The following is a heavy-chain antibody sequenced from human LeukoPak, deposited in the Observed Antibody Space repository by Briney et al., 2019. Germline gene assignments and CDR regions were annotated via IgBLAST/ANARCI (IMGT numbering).Heavy chain of an antibody. CDR1: GFTFSSYS. CDR3: AKAPRNYYGSGNYFDY. J-gene: IGHJ4*02. D-gene: IGHD3-10*01. Sequence: GGSLRLSCAASGFTFSSYSMNWVRQAPGKGLEWVSSISSSSSYIYYADSVKGRFTISRDNAKNSLYLQMNSLRAEDTALYYCAKAPRNYYGSGNYFDYWGQGTLVTVSS. V-gene: IGHV3-21*04. CDR2: ISSSSSYI.